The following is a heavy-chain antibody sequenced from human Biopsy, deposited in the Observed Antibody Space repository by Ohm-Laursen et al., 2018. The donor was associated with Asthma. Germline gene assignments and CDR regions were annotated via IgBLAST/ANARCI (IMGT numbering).Heavy chain of an antibody. Sequence: SDTLSLTCAVSGGSFTSSDYYWAWIRQTPGKGLEWIGYISYSGSTNYNPSLKSRVTISVDTSKNQFSLKLSSVTAADTAVYYCARDFVDSAMDYFDYWGQGTLVTVSS. CDR2: ISYSGST. CDR3: ARDFVDSAMDYFDY. CDR1: GGSFTSSDYY. D-gene: IGHD5-18*01. J-gene: IGHJ4*02. V-gene: IGHV4-61*08.